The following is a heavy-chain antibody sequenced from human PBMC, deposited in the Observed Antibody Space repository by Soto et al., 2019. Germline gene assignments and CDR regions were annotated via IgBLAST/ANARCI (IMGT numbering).Heavy chain of an antibody. CDR1: GGSISSGGYS. CDR2: MYHSGST. Sequence: SETLSLTCAVSGGSISSGGYSWSWIRQPPGKGLEWIGYMYHSGSTYYNPSLKSRVTISIDRSKNQFSLKLSSVTAADTAVYYCATSRFLEWLLCDYWGQGTLVTVSS. D-gene: IGHD3-3*01. J-gene: IGHJ4*02. V-gene: IGHV4-30-2*01. CDR3: ATSRFLEWLLCDY.